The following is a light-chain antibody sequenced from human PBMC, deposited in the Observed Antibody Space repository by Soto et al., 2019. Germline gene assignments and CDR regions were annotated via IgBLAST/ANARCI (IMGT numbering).Light chain of an antibody. CDR2: RAS. V-gene: IGKV4-1*01. CDR3: QEYSDSPLS. J-gene: IGKJ4*01. CDR1: QSLLCTANNKHC. Sequence: IVMTQSPDSLAVSLGERATINCKSSQSLLCTANNKHCLAWFQQKPGQPPKLLIYRASIRESGVPDRFSGSGSGTDFTLTISSLLAEDVAVYYCQEYSDSPLSFGGGTKVEI.